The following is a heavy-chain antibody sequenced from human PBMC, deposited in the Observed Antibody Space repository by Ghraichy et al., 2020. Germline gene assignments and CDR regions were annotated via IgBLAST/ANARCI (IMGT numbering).Heavy chain of an antibody. CDR1: GFTFSSYR. CDR3: AKDIIVNGWRFYYYYGMDV. CDR2: ISGNSDYK. J-gene: IGHJ6*02. Sequence: GGSLRLSCAASGFTFSSYRMNWVRQAPGKGLEWVSSISGNSDYKEYADSVKGRFTSSRDNSKNSLHLQMSDVRAEDTAVYYCAKDIIVNGWRFYYYYGMDVWGQGTTFTVSS. V-gene: IGHV3-21*01. D-gene: IGHD2/OR15-2a*01.